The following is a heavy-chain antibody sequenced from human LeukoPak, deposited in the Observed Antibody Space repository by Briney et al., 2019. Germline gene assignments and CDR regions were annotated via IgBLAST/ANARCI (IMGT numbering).Heavy chain of an antibody. Sequence: SETLSLTCTVSGDSINSLDLWSWVRQPPGKGLEWIGEMYLSGNTDYNPSLKSRVTMSVDKSKNQFSLNLNSVTAADTAVYYCARNGGNSDFDYWGQGTLVTVSS. CDR1: GDSINSLDL. V-gene: IGHV4-4*02. CDR2: MYLSGNT. J-gene: IGHJ4*02. CDR3: ARNGGNSDFDY. D-gene: IGHD4-23*01.